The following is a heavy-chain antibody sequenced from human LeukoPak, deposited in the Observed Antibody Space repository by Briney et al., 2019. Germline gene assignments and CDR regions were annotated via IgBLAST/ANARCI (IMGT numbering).Heavy chain of an antibody. CDR2: IYYSGST. Sequence: SETLSLTCTVSGGSISSSSYYWGWIRQPPGKGLEWIGSIYYSGSTYYNPSLKSRVTISVGTSKNQFSLKLSSVTAADTAVYYCARGDYYDSSGYQSPSFDYWGQGTLVTVSS. J-gene: IGHJ4*02. CDR3: ARGDYYDSSGYQSPSFDY. D-gene: IGHD3-22*01. CDR1: GGSISSSSYY. V-gene: IGHV4-39*01.